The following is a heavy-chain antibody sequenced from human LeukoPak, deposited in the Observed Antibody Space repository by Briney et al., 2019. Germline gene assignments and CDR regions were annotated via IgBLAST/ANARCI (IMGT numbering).Heavy chain of an antibody. Sequence: GGSLRLSCAASGFTFSSYAMSWVRQAPGKGLEWVSAISGSADSTYYADSVKGRFTISGDNSKNTLYLQMNTLRVEGTAVYYCARGHRIPTDYWGQGTLVTVSS. CDR1: GFTFSSYA. CDR2: ISGSADST. D-gene: IGHD2-2*02. CDR3: ARGHRIPTDY. V-gene: IGHV3-23*01. J-gene: IGHJ4*02.